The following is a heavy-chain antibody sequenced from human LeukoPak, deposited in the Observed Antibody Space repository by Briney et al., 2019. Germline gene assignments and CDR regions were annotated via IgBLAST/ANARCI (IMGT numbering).Heavy chain of an antibody. Sequence: PSETLSLTCTVSGGSISSGSYYWSWIRQPAGTGLEWIGRIYTSGSTNYNPSLKSRVTISVDTSKNQFSLKLSSVTAADTAVYYCARAAGLDTAMGGDFDYWGQGTLVTVSS. D-gene: IGHD5-18*01. V-gene: IGHV4-61*02. CDR3: ARAAGLDTAMGGDFDY. CDR1: GGSISSGSYY. J-gene: IGHJ4*02. CDR2: IYTSGST.